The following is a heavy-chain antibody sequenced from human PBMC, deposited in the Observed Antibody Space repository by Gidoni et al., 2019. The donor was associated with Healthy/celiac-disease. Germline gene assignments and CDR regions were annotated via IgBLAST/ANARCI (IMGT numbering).Heavy chain of an antibody. CDR1: GYSFTSYW. J-gene: IGHJ6*03. V-gene: IGHV5-10-1*03. CDR2: IDPSDSYT. D-gene: IGHD2-2*01. Sequence: EVQLVQSGAEVKKPGESLRISCKGSGYSFTSYWISWVRQMPGKGLEWMGRIDPSDSYTNYSPSFQGHVTISADKSISTAYLQWSSLKASDTAMYYCARRGYQLLSSSYYYYMDVWGKGTTVTVSS. CDR3: ARRGYQLLSSSYYYYMDV.